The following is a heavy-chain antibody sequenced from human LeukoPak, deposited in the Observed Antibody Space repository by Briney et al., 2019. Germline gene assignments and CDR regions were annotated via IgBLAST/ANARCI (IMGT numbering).Heavy chain of an antibody. CDR2: IKQDGSEK. CDR1: GLTLSNYW. J-gene: IGHJ4*02. D-gene: IGHD7-27*01. CDR3: ARRSVRLGIAY. Sequence: PGGSLKLSCTASGLTLSNYWMIWVRQAPGKGLQWVAKIKQDGSEKYYVDSVKGRFTISRDNAENSLYLQMNSLRVEDTAVYYCARRSVRLGIAYWGQGTLVTVSS. V-gene: IGHV3-7*03.